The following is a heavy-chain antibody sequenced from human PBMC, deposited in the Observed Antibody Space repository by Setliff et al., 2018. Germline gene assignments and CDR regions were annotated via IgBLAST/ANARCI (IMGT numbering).Heavy chain of an antibody. J-gene: IGHJ6*03. CDR2: IYYSGTT. D-gene: IGHD3-10*01. CDR1: DGSLSTFY. V-gene: IGHV4-39*01. Sequence: SETLSLTCTVSDGSLSTFYWGWIRQPPGKGLEWIGSIYYSGTTYYNPSLKSPVTISIDTSKNQFSLKLSSVTAADTAIYYCARHDARGYYYYMDVWGEGTTVTVSS. CDR3: ARHDARGYYYYMDV.